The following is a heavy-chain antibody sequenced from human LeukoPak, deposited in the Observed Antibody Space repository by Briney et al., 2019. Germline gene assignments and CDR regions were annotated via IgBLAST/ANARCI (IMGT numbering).Heavy chain of an antibody. CDR2: IIPILGIA. D-gene: IGHD1-1*01. CDR1: GGTFSSYA. Sequence: SVKVSCKASGGTFSSYAISWVRQAPGQGLEWMGRIIPILGIANYAQKFQGRVTITADKSTSTAYMELSSLRSEDTAVYYCARALSGELERRWEVWFVPWGRGTLVTVSS. CDR3: ARALSGELERRWEVWFVP. J-gene: IGHJ5*02. V-gene: IGHV1-69*04.